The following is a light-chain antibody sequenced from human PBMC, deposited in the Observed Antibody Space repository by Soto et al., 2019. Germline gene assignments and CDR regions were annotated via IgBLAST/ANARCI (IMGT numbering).Light chain of an antibody. V-gene: IGKV3-20*01. CDR2: ATS. CDR3: QQYGDYNSPRYS. CDR1: QSVGSSY. Sequence: EIVLTQTPGTLSLSPGDRVTLSCRASQSVGSSYLAWYQQKPGQAPRLLIYATSSRATGIPDRFSGSGSGTDFTLTISRLEPEDSAMYYCQQYGDYNSPRYSFGQGTRLEI. J-gene: IGKJ2*03.